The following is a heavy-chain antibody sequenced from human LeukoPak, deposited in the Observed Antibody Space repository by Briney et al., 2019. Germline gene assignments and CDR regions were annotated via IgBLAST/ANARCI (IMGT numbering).Heavy chain of an antibody. V-gene: IGHV3-21*01. D-gene: IGHD2-21*02. CDR3: ARDGRCGGDCYAS. CDR1: GFSFSSYT. CDR2: ISSSSSYI. J-gene: IGHJ4*02. Sequence: PGGSLRLSCAASGFSFSSYTMNWVRQAPGKGLEWVSIISSSSSYIYYADSVKGRFTISRDNAKNALYLQMNSLRVEDTAVYYCARDGRCGGDCYASWGQEPWSPSPQ.